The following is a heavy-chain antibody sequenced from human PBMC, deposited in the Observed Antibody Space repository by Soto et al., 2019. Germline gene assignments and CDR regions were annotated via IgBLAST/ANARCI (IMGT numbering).Heavy chain of an antibody. CDR1: GGSIRSSTYS. CDR3: ARAVLGYYGSGSYSDY. Sequence: SETLSLTCTVSGGSIRSSTYSWSCIRQPPGKGLEWIGYIYHSGNTYYNPSLKSRVTISVDRSKNQFSLKLNSVTAADTAVYYCARAVLGYYGSGSYSDYWGQGTLLTVSS. CDR2: IYHSGNT. J-gene: IGHJ4*02. V-gene: IGHV4-30-2*01. D-gene: IGHD3-10*01.